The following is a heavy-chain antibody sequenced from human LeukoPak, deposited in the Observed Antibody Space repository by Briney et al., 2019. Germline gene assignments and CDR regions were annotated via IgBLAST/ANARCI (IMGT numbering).Heavy chain of an antibody. V-gene: IGHV1-69*01. Sequence: ASVKVSCKASGGTFSSYAISWVRQAPGQGLEWMGGIIPIFGTANHAQKFQGRVTITADESTSTAYMELSSLRSEDTAVYYCAREGSSWSHYFDYWGQGTLVTVSS. CDR3: AREGSSWSHYFDY. CDR1: GGTFSSYA. J-gene: IGHJ4*02. D-gene: IGHD6-13*01. CDR2: IIPIFGTA.